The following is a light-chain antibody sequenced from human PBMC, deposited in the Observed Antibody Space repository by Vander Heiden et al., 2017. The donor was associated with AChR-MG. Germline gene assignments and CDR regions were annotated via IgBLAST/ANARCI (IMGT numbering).Light chain of an antibody. Sequence: DIQMTQSPSTLSASVGDRVTITCRASQSISTWLAWYQQKPGKAPKLLIHKASTLESGVPSRFSGSGSGTEFTLIISSLQPGDFATYYCQQYDDYSRTFGQGTKVEI. CDR3: QQYDDYSRT. CDR1: QSISTW. V-gene: IGKV1-5*03. J-gene: IGKJ1*01. CDR2: KAS.